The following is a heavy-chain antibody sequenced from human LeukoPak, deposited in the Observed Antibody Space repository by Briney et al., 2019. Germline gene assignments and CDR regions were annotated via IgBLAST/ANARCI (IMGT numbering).Heavy chain of an antibody. J-gene: IGHJ4*02. V-gene: IGHV3-23*01. CDR2: ISGSGGST. CDR3: AKDRLDILTGFGFELG. CDR1: GFTFSSYA. D-gene: IGHD3-9*01. Sequence: PGGSLRLSCAASGFTFSSYAMSWVRQAPGKGLEWVSAISGSGGSTYYADSVKGRFTISRDNSKNTLYLQMNSLRAEDTAVYYCAKDRLDILTGFGFELGGGQGTLVTVSS.